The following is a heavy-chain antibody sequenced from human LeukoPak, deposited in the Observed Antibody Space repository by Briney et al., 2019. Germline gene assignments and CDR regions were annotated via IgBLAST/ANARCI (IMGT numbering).Heavy chain of an antibody. CDR2: IYYSGTT. D-gene: IGHD1-26*01. J-gene: IGHJ4*02. CDR3: ARKSGALPLLW. Sequence: SETLSLTCTVSDGSLSSTIYHWGWIRQPPGKGLEWIGNIYYSGTTSYNPSLKSRVTISIDTSKNQSSLRLNSVTAADAAVYYCARKSGALPLLWWGQGTLVTVSS. V-gene: IGHV4-39*07. CDR1: DGSLSSTIYH.